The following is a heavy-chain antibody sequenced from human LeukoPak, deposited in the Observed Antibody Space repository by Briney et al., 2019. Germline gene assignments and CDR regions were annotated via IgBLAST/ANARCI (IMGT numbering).Heavy chain of an antibody. V-gene: IGHV3-53*01. CDR3: ASAREYCGSAECYEYFQH. Sequence: GGSLGLACAASGFSVGTNSMSWVRQSPGKGLEWVSVIYSGGSTYYADSVNGRFTISRDNSRNTLSLQMNSLRAEHTALYYCASAREYCGSAECYEYFQHWGQGTLVTVS. J-gene: IGHJ1*01. D-gene: IGHD2-21*01. CDR1: GFSVGTNS. CDR2: IYSGGST.